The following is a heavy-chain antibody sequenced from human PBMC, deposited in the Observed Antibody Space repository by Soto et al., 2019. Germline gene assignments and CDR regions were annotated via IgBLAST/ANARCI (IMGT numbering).Heavy chain of an antibody. CDR1: GYIFSNYW. Sequence: GESLKISCKGSGYIFSNYWIAWVRQMSGKGLEWMGVINPGDSETRYSPSFEGHVTISADKSSGTAYLQWNNLWASDTATFYCARSYFYDTRGYEGLYYYGLDVWGQGTTGNVSS. V-gene: IGHV5-51*01. CDR3: ARSYFYDTRGYEGLYYYGLDV. D-gene: IGHD3-22*01. J-gene: IGHJ6*02. CDR2: INPGDSET.